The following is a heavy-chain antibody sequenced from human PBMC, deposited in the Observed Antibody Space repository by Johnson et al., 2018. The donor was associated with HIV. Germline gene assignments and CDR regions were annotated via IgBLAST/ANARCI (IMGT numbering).Heavy chain of an antibody. CDR1: GFTFSNAW. CDR2: IKSKTDGGTT. D-gene: IGHD4-17*01. J-gene: IGHJ3*02. Sequence: VQLVESGGGLVQPGGCLRLSCVASGFTFSNAWMSWVRQAPGKGLEWVGRIKSKTDGGTTDYAAPVKGRFTISRDDSKNTLYLQMNSLKTEDTAVYYCTRPYGAGAFDIWGQGTMVTVSS. CDR3: TRPYGAGAFDI. V-gene: IGHV3-15*01.